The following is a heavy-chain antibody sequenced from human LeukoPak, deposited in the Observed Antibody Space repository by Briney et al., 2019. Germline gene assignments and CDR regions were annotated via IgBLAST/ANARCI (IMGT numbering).Heavy chain of an antibody. CDR2: INHSGYT. J-gene: IGHJ4*02. D-gene: IGHD2-21*02. CDR1: GVSFNDYY. V-gene: IGHV4-34*01. Sequence: SETLSLTCAVSGVSFNDYYWSWVRQTPGKGLEWIGEINHSGYTNDSPSLKSRVTLSIDTSRKQFSLNLRSVTVADTGIYYCTRMTAGHDYWGQGTLVTVSS. CDR3: TRMTAGHDY.